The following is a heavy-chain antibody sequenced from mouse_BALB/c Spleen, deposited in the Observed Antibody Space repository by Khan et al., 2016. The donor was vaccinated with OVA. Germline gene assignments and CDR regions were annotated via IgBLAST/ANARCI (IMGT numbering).Heavy chain of an antibody. J-gene: IGHJ2*01. CDR1: GFTFSSYG. D-gene: IGHD1-1*01. Sequence: EVELVESGGGLVQPGGSRKLSCAASGFTFSSYGMHWVRQAPEEGLEWVAYISGDSNTIYYADTVRGRFTISRDNPKNPLFLQMTSLMSEDTARYYCATSYFYGYYLDYWGPGTTLTVSS. CDR2: ISGDSNTI. CDR3: ATSYFYGYYLDY. V-gene: IGHV5-17*02.